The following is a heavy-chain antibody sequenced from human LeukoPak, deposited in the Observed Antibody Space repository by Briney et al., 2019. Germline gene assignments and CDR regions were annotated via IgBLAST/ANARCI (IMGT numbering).Heavy chain of an antibody. CDR2: IIPIFGTA. V-gene: IGHV1-69*13. CDR1: GGTFSSYA. D-gene: IGHD2-15*01. J-gene: IGHJ3*02. CDR3: ARYCSGGSCYSDAFDI. Sequence: SVKVSCKASGGTFSSYAISWVRQAPGQGLEWMGGIIPIFGTANYAQKFQGRVTITADESTSTAYMELSSLRSEDTAVYYCARYCSGGSCYSDAFDIWGQGTMVTVSS.